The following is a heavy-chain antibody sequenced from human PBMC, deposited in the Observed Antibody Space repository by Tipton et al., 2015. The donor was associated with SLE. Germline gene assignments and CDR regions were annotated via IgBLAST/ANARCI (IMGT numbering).Heavy chain of an antibody. Sequence: TLSLTCGVSGYSISSGYYWGWIRQTPGKGLEWIGSIYHSGTTNYTPSLKSRVTISRDPSKNQFSLSLSSVTAADTAVYYCASSSPGYTSGGGSLDYWGQGTLVTVSS. V-gene: IGHV4-38-2*01. CDR1: GYSISSGYY. D-gene: IGHD6-19*01. CDR3: ASSSPGYTSGGGSLDY. J-gene: IGHJ4*02. CDR2: IYHSGTT.